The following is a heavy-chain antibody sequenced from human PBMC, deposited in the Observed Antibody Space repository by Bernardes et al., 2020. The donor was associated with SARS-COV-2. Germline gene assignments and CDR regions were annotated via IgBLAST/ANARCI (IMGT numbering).Heavy chain of an antibody. V-gene: IGHV3-30*18. J-gene: IGHJ4*02. Sequence: GGSLRRSCAASGFTFSSYGMHWVRQAPGKGLEWVAVISYDGSNKYYADSVKGRFTISRDNSKNTLYLQMNSLRAEDTAVYYCAKESSGWYLDYWGQGTLDTVSS. D-gene: IGHD6-19*01. CDR3: AKESSGWYLDY. CDR1: GFTFSSYG. CDR2: ISYDGSNK.